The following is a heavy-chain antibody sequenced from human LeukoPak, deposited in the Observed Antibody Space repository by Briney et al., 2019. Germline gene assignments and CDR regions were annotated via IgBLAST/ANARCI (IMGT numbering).Heavy chain of an antibody. CDR3: AIDRYSSGWYTFDY. CDR1: GFTFSNYA. V-gene: IGHV3-21*01. CDR2: ISSSSSYI. Sequence: KPGGSLRLSCAASGFTFSNYAMNWVRQAPGKGLEWVSSISSSSSYISYADSVKGRFTISRDNAKNSLDLQMNSLRAEDTAVYYCAIDRYSSGWYTFDYWGQGTLVTVSS. D-gene: IGHD6-19*01. J-gene: IGHJ4*02.